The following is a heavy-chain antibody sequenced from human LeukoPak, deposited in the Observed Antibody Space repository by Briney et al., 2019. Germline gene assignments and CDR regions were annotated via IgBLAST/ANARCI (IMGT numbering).Heavy chain of an antibody. CDR2: IYYTGST. CDR1: GGSISSGGYY. D-gene: IGHD4-23*01. J-gene: IGHJ4*02. V-gene: IGHV4-61*08. Sequence: SETLSLTCTVSGGSISSGGYYWNWIRQPPGKGLEWIGYIYYTGSTNYNPSFKSRVTLSVDTSKNQFSLKLSSVTAADTAVYYCARNFGYGGNGRRFDYWGQGTLVTVSS. CDR3: ARNFGYGGNGRRFDY.